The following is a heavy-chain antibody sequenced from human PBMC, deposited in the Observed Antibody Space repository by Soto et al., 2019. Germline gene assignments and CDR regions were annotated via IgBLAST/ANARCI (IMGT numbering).Heavy chain of an antibody. CDR1: GFIFSNYG. Sequence: EVQLVESGGGLVQPGGSLRLSCAASGFIFSNYGMHWVRQAPGTELEWISYVGASATSRYYADSVKGRFTISRDNAKNSLYLQMTGLRDDDTAVYYCAGALLLGGSSGWGFNYWGQGSMVTVSS. V-gene: IGHV3-48*02. D-gene: IGHD3-22*01. CDR3: AGALLLGGSSGWGFNY. CDR2: VGASATSR. J-gene: IGHJ4*02.